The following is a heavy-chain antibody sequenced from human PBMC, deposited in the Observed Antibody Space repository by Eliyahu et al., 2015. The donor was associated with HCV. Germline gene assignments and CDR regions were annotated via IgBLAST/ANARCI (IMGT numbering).Heavy chain of an antibody. CDR1: GFXFXXXA. CDR3: AKSPSGKYNLDY. Sequence: EVQLLESGGGLVQPGGSLXLXCAASGFXFXXXAMSWVRQAPGKGLEWVSAIXGSGGSTYYADSVKGRFTISRDNSKNTLYLQMNSLRAEDTAVYYCAKSPSGKYNLDYWGQGTLVTVSS. CDR2: IXGSGGST. V-gene: IGHV3-23*01. D-gene: IGHD1-14*01. J-gene: IGHJ4*02.